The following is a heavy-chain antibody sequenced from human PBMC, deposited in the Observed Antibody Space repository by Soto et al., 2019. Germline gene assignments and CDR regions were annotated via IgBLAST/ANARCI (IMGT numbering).Heavy chain of an antibody. CDR2: ISAYNGNT. CDR1: GYTFTTYG. J-gene: IGHJ4*02. V-gene: IGHV1-18*04. Sequence: QVQLVQSGAEMKKPGASVKVSCKASGYTFTTYGISWVRQAPGQGLEWMGWISAYNGNTHYAQKLQGRVTMTTDTSTSTAYVELSSLRSDDTAVYYCAREHFPSIYDSFDYWGQGTLVTVSS. CDR3: AREHFPSIYDSFDY. D-gene: IGHD3-3*02.